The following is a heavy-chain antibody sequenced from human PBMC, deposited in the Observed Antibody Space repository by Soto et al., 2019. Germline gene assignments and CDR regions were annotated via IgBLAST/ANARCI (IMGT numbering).Heavy chain of an antibody. J-gene: IGHJ6*02. V-gene: IGHV3-23*01. Sequence: EVQLLESGGGLMRPGESLRLSCTGSDFTFSNFVMSWVRQVPGKGLEWLSCITASGGSTYYAASVKGRVSVSSDNSKNTLYLQLNSLEAEDTAVYHCAVHLGQNYYTLDVWGRGTTVHVSS. CDR3: AVHLGQNYYTLDV. CDR2: ITASGGST. CDR1: DFTFSNFV.